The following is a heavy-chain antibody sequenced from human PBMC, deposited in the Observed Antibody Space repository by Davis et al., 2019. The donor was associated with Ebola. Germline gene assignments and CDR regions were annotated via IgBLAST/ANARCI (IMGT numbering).Heavy chain of an antibody. J-gene: IGHJ6*02. CDR1: GYTFTSYG. V-gene: IGHV1-18*01. Sequence: AASVKVSCKASGYTFTSYGISWVRQAPGQGLEWMGWISAYNGNTNYAQKLQGRVTMTTDTSTSTVYMELSSLRSEDTAVYYCARDPPLYIVGAKQENGMDVWGQGTTVTVSS. D-gene: IGHD1-26*01. CDR3: ARDPPLYIVGAKQENGMDV. CDR2: ISAYNGNT.